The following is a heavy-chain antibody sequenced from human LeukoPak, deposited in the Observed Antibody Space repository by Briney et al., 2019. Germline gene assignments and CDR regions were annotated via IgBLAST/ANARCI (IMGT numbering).Heavy chain of an antibody. CDR1: GGSISSHY. J-gene: IGHJ4*02. CDR3: ASQVGRGLYYFDY. CDR2: IYYSGST. Sequence: SETLSLTCTVSGGSISSHYWSWIRQPPGKGLEWIGYIYYSGSTNYNPSLKSRVTISVDTSKNQSSLKLSSVTAADTAVYYCASQVGRGLYYFDYWGQGTLVTVSS. V-gene: IGHV4-59*11. D-gene: IGHD3-10*01.